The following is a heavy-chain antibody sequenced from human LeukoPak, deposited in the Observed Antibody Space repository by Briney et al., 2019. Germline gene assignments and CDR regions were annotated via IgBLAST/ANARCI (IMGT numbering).Heavy chain of an antibody. Sequence: GASVKVSCKASGYSFTGYYMHWVRQAPGQGLEWMGWINPNSGGTNYAQKFQGWVTMTRDTSISTAYMELSRLRSDDTAMYYCARMLSSRATGGWYFDLWGRGTLPTVSS. CDR3: ARMLSSRATGGWYFDL. CDR2: INPNSGGT. J-gene: IGHJ2*01. D-gene: IGHD2-8*02. V-gene: IGHV1-2*04. CDR1: GYSFTGYY.